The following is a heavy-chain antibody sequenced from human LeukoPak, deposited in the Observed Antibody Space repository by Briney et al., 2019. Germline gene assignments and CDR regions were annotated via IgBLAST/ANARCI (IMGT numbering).Heavy chain of an antibody. J-gene: IGHJ4*02. D-gene: IGHD6-13*01. CDR1: GFTVSYNH. V-gene: IGHV3-53*01. CDR2: IHVGGAT. Sequence: GGSLRLSCAASGFTVSYNHMSWVRQAPGKGLEWVSYIHVGGATYYADSVRGRFTISRDNSKNTLYLQMNSLRAEDTAVYYCARLGIITAAGSNDYWGQGTLVTVSS. CDR3: ARLGIITAAGSNDY.